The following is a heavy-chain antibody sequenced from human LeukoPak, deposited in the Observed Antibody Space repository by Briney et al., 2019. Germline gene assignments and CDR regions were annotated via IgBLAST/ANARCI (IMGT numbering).Heavy chain of an antibody. CDR3: ARRNDFHI. J-gene: IGHJ3*02. Sequence: SETLSLTCAVYGGSFSGYYWNWIRQPPGKGLEWIGEINHSGSTNYNPSLKSRVTISVDTSKNQFSLKLSSVTAADTAVYYCARRNDFHIWGQGTMVTVSS. CDR2: INHSGST. V-gene: IGHV4-34*01. CDR1: GGSFSGYY.